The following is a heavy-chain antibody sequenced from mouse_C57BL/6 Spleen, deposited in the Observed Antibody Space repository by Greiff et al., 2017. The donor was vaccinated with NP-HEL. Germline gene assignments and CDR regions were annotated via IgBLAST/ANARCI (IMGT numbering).Heavy chain of an antibody. V-gene: IGHV5-16*01. CDR1: GFTFSDYY. J-gene: IGHJ4*01. CDR2: INYDGSST. CDR3: ARDLLDYAMDY. D-gene: IGHD2-1*01. Sequence: EVHLVESEGGLVQPGSSMKLSCTASGFTFSDYYMAWVRQVPEKGLEWVANINYDGSSTYYLDSLKSRFIISRDNAKNILYLQMSSLKSEDTATYYCARDLLDYAMDYWGQGTSVTVSS.